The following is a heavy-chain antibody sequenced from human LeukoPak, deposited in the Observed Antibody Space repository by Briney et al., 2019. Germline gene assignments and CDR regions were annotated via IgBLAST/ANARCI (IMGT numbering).Heavy chain of an antibody. J-gene: IGHJ4*02. CDR1: GFTFSNAW. V-gene: IGHV3-15*01. D-gene: IGHD3-22*01. Sequence: GGSLRLSCAASGFTFSNAWMSWVRQAPGKGLEWVGRIKSKTDGGTTDYAAPVKGRFTISRDDSKNTLYLQMNSLKTEDTAVYYCTTDPHYYDSSGYYRENYFDYWRQGTLVTVSS. CDR3: TTDPHYYDSSGYYRENYFDY. CDR2: IKSKTDGGTT.